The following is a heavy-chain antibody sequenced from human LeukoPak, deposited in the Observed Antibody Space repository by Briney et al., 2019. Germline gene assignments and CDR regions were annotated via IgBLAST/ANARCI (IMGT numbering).Heavy chain of an antibody. CDR3: ARERYGGALDN. CDR1: GSTFSSYS. D-gene: IGHD4-23*01. CDR2: IGASGATL. Sequence: PGGSLRLSCAASGSTFSSYSMNWVRQAPGKGLEWFSYIGASGATLSYADSVKGRFTVSRDNAENSLYLQMNSLRDDDTAVYYCARERYGGALDNWGQGTLVTVSS. J-gene: IGHJ4*02. V-gene: IGHV3-48*02.